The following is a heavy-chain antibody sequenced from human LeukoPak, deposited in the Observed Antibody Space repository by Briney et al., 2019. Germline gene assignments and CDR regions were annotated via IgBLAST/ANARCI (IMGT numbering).Heavy chain of an antibody. D-gene: IGHD5-18*01. J-gene: IGHJ4*02. CDR3: AKAPWIQLWPTLRDLYYFDY. V-gene: IGHV3-23*01. Sequence: GGSLRLSCAASGFTFSSYAMSWVRQAPGKGLEWVSAISGSGGSTYYADSVKGRFTISRDNSKNTLYLQMNSLRAEDTAVYYCAKAPWIQLWPTLRDLYYFDYWGQGTLVTVSS. CDR1: GFTFSSYA. CDR2: ISGSGGST.